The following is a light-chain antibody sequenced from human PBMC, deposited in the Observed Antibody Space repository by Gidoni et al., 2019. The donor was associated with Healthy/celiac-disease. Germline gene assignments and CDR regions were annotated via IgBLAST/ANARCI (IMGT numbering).Light chain of an antibody. CDR1: QGISSY. CDR3: QQLNSYPLT. Sequence: IQLTQSPSSLSASVGDRVTITCRASQGISSYLAWYQQKPGKAPKLLIYAASTLQSGVPSRFSGSGSGTDFTLTISSLKPEDFANYYCQQLNSYPLTFGGGTKVEIK. CDR2: AAS. J-gene: IGKJ4*01. V-gene: IGKV1-9*01.